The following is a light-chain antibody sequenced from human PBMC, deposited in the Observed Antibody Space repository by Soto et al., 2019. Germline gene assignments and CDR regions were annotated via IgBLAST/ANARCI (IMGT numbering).Light chain of an antibody. Sequence: EIVLTQSPGTLSLSPWERATLSCRASQSVSSNFVAWYQEKPGQAPRLLIYGASSRATGIPDRFSGSGSGTDFTLTISRLEPEDFAVYYCRQYGRSLASAIGGGTKVDIK. V-gene: IGKV3-20*01. J-gene: IGKJ4*01. CDR1: QSVSSNF. CDR3: RQYGRSLASA. CDR2: GAS.